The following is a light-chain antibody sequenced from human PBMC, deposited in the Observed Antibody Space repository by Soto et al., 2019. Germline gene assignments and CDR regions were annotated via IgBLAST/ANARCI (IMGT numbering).Light chain of an antibody. CDR3: QQYNNWPSIT. Sequence: EIVLTQSPGTLSSSPGERITLSCRASQSVSSNLAWYQQRPGQAPRLLIYGASNRATGIPDRFSGSGSGTDFTLTISSLQSEDFAVYYCQQYNNWPSITFGQGTRLEI. J-gene: IGKJ5*01. CDR2: GAS. CDR1: QSVSSN. V-gene: IGKV3D-15*01.